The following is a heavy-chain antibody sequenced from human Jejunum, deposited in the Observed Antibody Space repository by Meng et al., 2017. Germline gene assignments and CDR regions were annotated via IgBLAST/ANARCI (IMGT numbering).Heavy chain of an antibody. V-gene: IGHV3-23*01. CDR1: GFTFATSA. CDR3: ARSISSGWYFFDY. J-gene: IGHJ4*02. CDR2: FGGDGTT. Sequence: GESLKISCAASGFTFATSAMTWVRQAPGKGLEWVSTFGGDGTTYYAASVRVRFTVSRDISKNTVSLQMKSLRAEDTAVYYCARSISSGWYFFDYWGQGTLVTVSS. D-gene: IGHD6-19*01.